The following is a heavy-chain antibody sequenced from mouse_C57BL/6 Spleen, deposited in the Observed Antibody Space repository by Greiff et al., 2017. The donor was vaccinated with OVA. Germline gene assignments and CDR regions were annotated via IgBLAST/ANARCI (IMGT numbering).Heavy chain of an antibody. J-gene: IGHJ4*01. CDR1: GYPFPDSY. D-gene: IGHD2-5*01. CDR2: INPYNGGT. CDR3: ARWGSNFGMDY. V-gene: IGHV1-19*01. Sequence: LQLKQSGPLLLKPGASVKMSCKASGYPFPDSYMNWVKQSNGKSLEWIGVINPYNGGTSYNQKFKGKATLTVDKSSSTAYMELNSLTSEDSAVYYCARWGSNFGMDYWGQGTSVTVSS.